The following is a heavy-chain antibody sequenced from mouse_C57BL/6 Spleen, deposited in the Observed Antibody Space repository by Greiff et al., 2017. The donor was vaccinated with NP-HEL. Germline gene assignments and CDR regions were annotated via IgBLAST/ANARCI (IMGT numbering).Heavy chain of an antibody. Sequence: VHVKQSGPELVKPGDSVKISCKASGYSFTGYFMNWVMQSHGKSLEWIGRINPYNGDTFYNQKFKGKATLTVDKSSSTAHMELRSLTSEDSAVYYCANLYYGNYDAMDYWGQGTSVTVSS. V-gene: IGHV1-20*01. CDR3: ANLYYGNYDAMDY. J-gene: IGHJ4*01. CDR2: INPYNGDT. CDR1: GYSFTGYF. D-gene: IGHD2-1*01.